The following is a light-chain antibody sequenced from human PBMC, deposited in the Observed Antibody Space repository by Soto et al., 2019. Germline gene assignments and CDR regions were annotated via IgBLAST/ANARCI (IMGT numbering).Light chain of an antibody. CDR1: QSISDS. V-gene: IGKV1-5*03. Sequence: DIQMTQSPSPLSASVGDRVTITCRASQSISDSLAWYQQKPGKAPKHLIYEASSLKSGVPSRFSGSRSGTEYTLTISSLQPDDFATYYCQQYNGYWTFGQGTKVEIK. J-gene: IGKJ1*01. CDR2: EAS. CDR3: QQYNGYWT.